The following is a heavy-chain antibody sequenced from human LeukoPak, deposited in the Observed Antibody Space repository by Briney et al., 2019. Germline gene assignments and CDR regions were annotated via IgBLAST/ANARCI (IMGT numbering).Heavy chain of an antibody. J-gene: IGHJ4*02. V-gene: IGHV1-8*01. Sequence: ASVKVSCKASAYTFTSSDINWVRQATGQGLEWMGWINPKSGRTGYAKKFQARVSMTMNTSISTAYMEVSSLRFEDTAVYYCARGRSGLAAAGTYDYWGQGTLITVSS. CDR2: INPKSGRT. CDR1: AYTFTSSD. D-gene: IGHD6-13*01. CDR3: ARGRSGLAAAGTYDY.